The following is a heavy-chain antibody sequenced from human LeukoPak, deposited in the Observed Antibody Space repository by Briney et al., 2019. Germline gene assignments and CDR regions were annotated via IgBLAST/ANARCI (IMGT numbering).Heavy chain of an antibody. CDR2: TNHGGST. Sequence: SETLSLTVAVHGGSFSGYYWSGIRQPPGKGLEWIGETNHGGSTHDNPPLKSRVTLSLDTSQNQFSLKLSSVTAADTAVYYCARRRHCSGGSCYSYRYYYYGMDVWGQGTTVTVSS. CDR1: GGSFSGYY. V-gene: IGHV4-34*01. D-gene: IGHD2-15*01. CDR3: ARRRHCSGGSCYSYRYYYYGMDV. J-gene: IGHJ6*02.